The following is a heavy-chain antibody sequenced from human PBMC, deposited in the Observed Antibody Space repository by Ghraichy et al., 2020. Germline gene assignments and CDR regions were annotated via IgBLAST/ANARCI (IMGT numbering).Heavy chain of an antibody. V-gene: IGHV3-74*01. J-gene: IGHJ6*02. D-gene: IGHD6-19*01. CDR1: GFTFSSYW. CDR2: INSDGSST. Sequence: GGSLRLSCAASGFTFSSYWMHWVRQAPGKGLEWVSRINSDGSSTSYADSVKGRFTISRDNAKNTLYLQMNSLRAEDTAVYYCARILAVAGSLGRYYGMDVWGQGTTFAVSS. CDR3: ARILAVAGSLGRYYGMDV.